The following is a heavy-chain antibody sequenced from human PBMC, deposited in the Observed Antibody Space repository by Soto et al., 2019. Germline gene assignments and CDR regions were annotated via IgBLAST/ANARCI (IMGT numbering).Heavy chain of an antibody. Sequence: EVQLLESGGGLVQPGGSLRLSCAASGFTFSSYAMSWVRQAPGKGLEWVSAISGSGGSTYYADSVKGRFTISRDNPKNTLYLQMNSLRAEDTAVYYCAKDLSLNYDFWSGYYYYYGMDVWGQGTTVTVSS. CDR2: ISGSGGST. J-gene: IGHJ6*02. CDR1: GFTFSSYA. V-gene: IGHV3-23*01. D-gene: IGHD3-3*01. CDR3: AKDLSLNYDFWSGYYYYYGMDV.